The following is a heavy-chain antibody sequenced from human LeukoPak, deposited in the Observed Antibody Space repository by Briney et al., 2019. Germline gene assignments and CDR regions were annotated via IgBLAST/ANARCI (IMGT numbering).Heavy chain of an antibody. CDR2: ISGTGNSP. D-gene: IGHD1-26*01. V-gene: IGHV3-23*01. CDR1: GFTFSTYA. Sequence: GGSLRLSCAASGFTFSTYAMSWVRQAPGKGLEWVSAISGTGNSPYYGDSVKGRFTISRDNSKNTLYLQMDSLRAEDTAVYYCAKIVAISGRPREGFDYWGQGTLVTVSS. J-gene: IGHJ4*02. CDR3: AKIVAISGRPREGFDY.